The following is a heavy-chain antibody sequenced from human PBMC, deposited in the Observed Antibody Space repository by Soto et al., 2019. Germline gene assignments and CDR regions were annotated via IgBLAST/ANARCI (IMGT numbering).Heavy chain of an antibody. Sequence: PSETLSLTCAVYGGSFRGYYWSWIRPPPGKGLEWIGEINHSGGTNYNPSLKRRVTISVDTSKNQFSLKLSSVTAPDTAVYYCARGGIIMVRGRHWFDPWGQGTLVTVSS. V-gene: IGHV4-34*01. J-gene: IGHJ5*02. D-gene: IGHD3-10*01. CDR1: GGSFRGYY. CDR2: INHSGGT. CDR3: ARGGIIMVRGRHWFDP.